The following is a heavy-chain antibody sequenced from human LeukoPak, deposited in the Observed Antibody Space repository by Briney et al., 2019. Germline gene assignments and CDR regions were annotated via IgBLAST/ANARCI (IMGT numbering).Heavy chain of an antibody. J-gene: IGHJ4*02. CDR2: ISSSSYI. D-gene: IGHD5-12*01. Sequence: GGSLRLSRAASGFTFSSYSMNWVRQAPGKGLEWVSSISSSSYIYYADSVKGRFTISRDNAKNSLYLQMNSLRAEDTAVYYCARDPKWLRSDRANYFDYWGQGTLVTVSS. CDR3: ARDPKWLRSDRANYFDY. V-gene: IGHV3-21*01. CDR1: GFTFSSYS.